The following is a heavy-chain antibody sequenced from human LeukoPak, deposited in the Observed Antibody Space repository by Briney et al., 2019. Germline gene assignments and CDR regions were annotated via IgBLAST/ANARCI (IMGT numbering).Heavy chain of an antibody. D-gene: IGHD3-10*01. CDR2: IYYSGTT. CDR3: AKHYMGSSYNHGLDC. V-gene: IGHV4-39*01. Sequence: SETLSLTCTVSGGSISSVNYYWGWIRQPPGKGLEWIGSIYYSGTTYYNPSLKSRATISVDTSKNQFSLKLSSVTAADTALYYCAKHYMGSSYNHGLDCWGQGTLVTVSS. CDR1: GGSISSVNYY. J-gene: IGHJ4*02.